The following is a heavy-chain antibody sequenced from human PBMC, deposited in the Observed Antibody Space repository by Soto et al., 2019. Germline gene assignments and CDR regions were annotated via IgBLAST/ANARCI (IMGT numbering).Heavy chain of an antibody. Sequence: PSETLSLTCTVSGGSISSSSYYWGWIRQPPGKGLEWIGSIYYSGSTYYNPSLKSRVTISVDTSKNQFSLKLSSVTAADTAVYYCARHRVVATFYFDYWGQGTLVTVSS. J-gene: IGHJ4*02. V-gene: IGHV4-39*01. CDR2: IYYSGST. CDR1: GGSISSSSYY. D-gene: IGHD5-12*01. CDR3: ARHRVVATFYFDY.